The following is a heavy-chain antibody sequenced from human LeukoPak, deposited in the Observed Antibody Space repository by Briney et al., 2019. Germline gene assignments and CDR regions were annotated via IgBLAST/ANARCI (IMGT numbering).Heavy chain of an antibody. D-gene: IGHD6-19*01. Sequence: SETLSLTCAVYGGSFSADYWSWIRQPPGKGLEWPAEINHNGSTNYNPSHKSRVTISVDTSKNQFSLKLSTVTAADTAVYYCARGRALYYSSGCIFDYWGQGTLVTVSS. CDR2: INHNGST. CDR1: GGSFSADY. V-gene: IGHV4-34*01. CDR3: ARGRALYYSSGCIFDY. J-gene: IGHJ4*02.